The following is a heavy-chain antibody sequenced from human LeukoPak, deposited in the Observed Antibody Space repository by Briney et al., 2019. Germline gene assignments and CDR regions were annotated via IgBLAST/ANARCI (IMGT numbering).Heavy chain of an antibody. V-gene: IGHV3-23*01. CDR3: AKDVDDYVWGSNNWFDP. J-gene: IGHJ5*02. CDR1: GFTFSSYA. Sequence: GGSLRLSCAASGFTFSSYAMSWVRQAPGKGLEWVSAISGSGGSTYYADSVKGRFTISRDNSKNTLYLQMNSLRAEDTAVYYCAKDVDDYVWGSNNWFDPWGQGTLVTVSS. D-gene: IGHD3-16*01. CDR2: ISGSGGST.